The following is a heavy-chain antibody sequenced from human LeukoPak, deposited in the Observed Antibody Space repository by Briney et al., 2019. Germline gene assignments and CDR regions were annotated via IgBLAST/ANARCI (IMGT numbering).Heavy chain of an antibody. J-gene: IGHJ3*02. V-gene: IGHV4-39*02. D-gene: IGHD3-16*01. CDR1: GGSISSSSYY. CDR2: TYYSGST. CDR3: ARDPRRDYDYVWGSFLGSTQKENDI. Sequence: SETLSLTCTVSGGSISSSSYYWGWIRQPPGKGLEWIGSTYYSGSTYYNPSLKSRVTISVDTSKNQFSLKLSSVTAADTAVYYCARDPRRDYDYVWGSFLGSTQKENDIWGQGTMVTVSS.